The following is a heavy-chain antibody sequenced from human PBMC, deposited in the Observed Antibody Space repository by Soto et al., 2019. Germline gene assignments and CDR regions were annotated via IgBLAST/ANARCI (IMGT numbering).Heavy chain of an antibody. D-gene: IGHD3-3*01. V-gene: IGHV4-39*01. CDR1: GGSISSSSYY. J-gene: IGHJ6*02. Sequence: PSETLSLTCTVSGGSISSSSYYWGWIRQPPGKGLEWIGSIYYSGSTYYNPSLKSRVTISVDTSKNQFSLKLSSVTAADTAVYYCSRPGIVDFWSGYSYYYGMDVWGQGTRVTVSS. CDR3: SRPGIVDFWSGYSYYYGMDV. CDR2: IYYSGST.